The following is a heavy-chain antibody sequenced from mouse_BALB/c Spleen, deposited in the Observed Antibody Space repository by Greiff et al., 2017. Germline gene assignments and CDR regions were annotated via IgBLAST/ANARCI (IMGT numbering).Heavy chain of an antibody. V-gene: IGHV14-3*02. D-gene: IGHD2-1*01. J-gene: IGHJ4*01. CDR2: IDPANGNT. Sequence: VQLQQSGAELVKPGASVKLSCTASGFNIKDTYMHWVKQRPEQGLEWIGRIDPANGNTKYDPKFQGKATITADTTSNTAYLQLSSLTSEDTAVYYCASLNYGNYYAMDYWGQGTSVTVSS. CDR3: ASLNYGNYYAMDY. CDR1: GFNIKDTY.